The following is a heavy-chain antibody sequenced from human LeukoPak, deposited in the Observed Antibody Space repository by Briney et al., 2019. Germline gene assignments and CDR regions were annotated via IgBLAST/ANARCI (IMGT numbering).Heavy chain of an antibody. CDR3: ARNVRTIRGVFNP. CDR2: IYYSGST. J-gene: IGHJ5*02. V-gene: IGHV4-31*03. D-gene: IGHD3-3*01. CDR1: GGSISSGDYY. Sequence: SETLSLTCTVSGGSISSGDYYWSWIRRHPGKGLEWIGYIYYSGSTYYNPSLKSRVTISVDTSKNQFSLKLSSVTAADTAVYYCARNVRTIRGVFNPWGQGTLVTVSS.